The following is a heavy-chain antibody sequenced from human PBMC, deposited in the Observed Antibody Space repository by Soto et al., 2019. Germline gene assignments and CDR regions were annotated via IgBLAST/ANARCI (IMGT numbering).Heavy chain of an antibody. V-gene: IGHV3-53*01. Sequence: EVQLVESGGGLIQPGGSLRLSCAVSGFIVSSNYMSWVRQAPGKGLEWVSLIDSGGSTYYADSVKGRFTIYRDNSKNTLYLQMNSLRAEDTAVYYCARASYYYDGSGYPSYFDYWGQGTLVTVSS. D-gene: IGHD3-22*01. CDR3: ARASYYYDGSGYPSYFDY. J-gene: IGHJ4*02. CDR1: GFIVSSNY. CDR2: IDSGGST.